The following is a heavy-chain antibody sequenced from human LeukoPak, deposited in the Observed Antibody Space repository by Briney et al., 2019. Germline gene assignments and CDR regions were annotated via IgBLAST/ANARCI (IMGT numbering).Heavy chain of an antibody. J-gene: IGHJ3*02. CDR2: IFYSGST. CDR3: ARHGGATMVRGVVVDAFDI. D-gene: IGHD3-10*01. V-gene: IGHV4-59*08. Sequence: SETLSLTCAVYGGSFSGYYRSWLRQPPGKGLEWVGYIFYSGSTIYNPSITSPVTISVDRSKNQFSLKLRSVTAADTAVYYCARHGGATMVRGVVVDAFDIWGQGTMVTVSS. CDR1: GGSFSGYY.